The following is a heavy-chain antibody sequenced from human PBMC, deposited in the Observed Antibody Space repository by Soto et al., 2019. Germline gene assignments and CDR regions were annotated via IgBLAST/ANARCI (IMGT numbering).Heavy chain of an antibody. CDR1: VGSFSGYY. D-gene: IGHD3-3*01. CDR3: ARVGRTYYDFWSGHLAYYFDY. CDR2: INHSGST. J-gene: IGHJ4*02. V-gene: IGHV4-34*01. Sequence: SETLSVSCAVYVGSFSGYYWSWIRQPPGKGLDLIGEINHSGSTNYNPSLKSRVTISVDTSKNQFSLKLSSVTAADTAVYYCARVGRTYYDFWSGHLAYYFDYWGQGTMVTVSS.